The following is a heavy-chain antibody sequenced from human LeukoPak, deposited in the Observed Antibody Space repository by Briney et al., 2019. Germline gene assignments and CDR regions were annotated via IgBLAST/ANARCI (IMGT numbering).Heavy chain of an antibody. CDR3: ASMSRGVILGPNYYSYYMDV. J-gene: IGHJ6*03. D-gene: IGHD3-10*01. CDR2: IYYSGST. CDR1: GGSMSSPSFY. V-gene: IGHV4-39*01. Sequence: PSETLSLTCSVSGGSMSSPSFYWAWIRRPPGKGLEWVGNIYYSGSTYYNPSLKSRVTISVDTSKNQFSLKLSSVTAADKAVYYCASMSRGVILGPNYYSYYMDVWGKGATVIVSS.